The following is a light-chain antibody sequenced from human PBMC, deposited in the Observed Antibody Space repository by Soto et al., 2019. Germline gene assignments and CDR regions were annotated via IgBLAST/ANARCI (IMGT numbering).Light chain of an antibody. V-gene: IGKV1-5*03. CDR3: QQYNSYWT. CDR1: QSISSW. J-gene: IGKJ1*01. Sequence: DIQMTQSPSTLSASVGARVTITCRASQSISSWLAWYQQKPGKAPKLLIYKASSLESWVPSRFSGSGSGTEFTLTISSLQPDDFATYYCQQYNSYWTFGQGTKVEIK. CDR2: KAS.